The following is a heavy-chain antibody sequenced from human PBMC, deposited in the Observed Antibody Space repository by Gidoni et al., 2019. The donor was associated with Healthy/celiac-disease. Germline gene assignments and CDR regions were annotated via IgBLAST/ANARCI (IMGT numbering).Heavy chain of an antibody. CDR1: GFTFDAYA. Sequence: EVQLVESGGGLVQPGRSLRLSCAASGFTFDAYAMHWVRQAPGKGLEWVSGISWNSGSIGYADSVKGRFTISRDNAKNSLYLQMNSLRAEDTALYYCAKGNWFDPWGQGTLVTVSS. CDR3: AKGNWFDP. V-gene: IGHV3-9*01. CDR2: ISWNSGSI. J-gene: IGHJ5*02.